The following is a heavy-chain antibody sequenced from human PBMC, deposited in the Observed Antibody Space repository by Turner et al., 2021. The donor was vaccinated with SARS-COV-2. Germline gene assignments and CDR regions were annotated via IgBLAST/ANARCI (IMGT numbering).Heavy chain of an antibody. CDR3: ARLQAVVLPSYYCYYGMDV. CDR1: GITLSRSW. CDR2: IMQDGSEK. V-gene: IGHV3-7*01. D-gene: IGHD2-2*01. J-gene: IGHJ6*02. Sequence: EVQLVESGGGLVQPGGSLRLSCAASGITLSRSWISCVRQAPGKGLDWVAYIMQDGSEKHYVDSVKGRFTISRDNAKNSLYRQMNSLRAEDTAVYYCARLQAVVLPSYYCYYGMDVWGQGTTVTVSS.